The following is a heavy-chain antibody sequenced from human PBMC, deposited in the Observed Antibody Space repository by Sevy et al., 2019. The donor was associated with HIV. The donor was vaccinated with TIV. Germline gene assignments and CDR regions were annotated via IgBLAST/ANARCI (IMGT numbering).Heavy chain of an antibody. V-gene: IGHV3-7*03. J-gene: IGHJ4*02. Sequence: GGSLRLSCAASGFTFSTYWMTWVRQAPGKGLEWVANIKQDGSEKNYLDSVRGRFTISRDNAKNSLYLQMNSLRAEDTAEYYCAGSIGWFPGDWGQGTLVTVSS. CDR2: IKQDGSEK. D-gene: IGHD6-19*01. CDR1: GFTFSTYW. CDR3: AGSIGWFPGD.